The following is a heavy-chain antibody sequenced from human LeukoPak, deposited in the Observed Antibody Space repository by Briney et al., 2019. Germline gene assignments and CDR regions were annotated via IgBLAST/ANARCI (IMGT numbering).Heavy chain of an antibody. CDR2: ISSSGSTI. J-gene: IGHJ1*01. Sequence: GGSLGLSCAASGFTFSDYYMSWIRQAPGKGLEWVSYISSSGSTIYYADSVKGRFTISRDNAKNSLYLQMNSLRAEDTAVYYCARLGRWLQLGYFQHWGQGTLVTVSS. D-gene: IGHD5-24*01. CDR1: GFTFSDYY. CDR3: ARLGRWLQLGYFQH. V-gene: IGHV3-11*01.